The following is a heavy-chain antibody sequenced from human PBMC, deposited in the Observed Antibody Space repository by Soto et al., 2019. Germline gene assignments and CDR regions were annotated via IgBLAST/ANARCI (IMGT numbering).Heavy chain of an antibody. V-gene: IGHV1-18*01. CDR3: ARDLMYTSSPDSWFDP. CDR1: GYSFANYG. CDR2: INTDTGNT. J-gene: IGHJ5*02. Sequence: QVQLVQSGVEVKKPGASVKVSCKTSGYSFANYGINWVRQAPGQGLEWMGWINTDTGNTVYAQTFQGRVTMTTDTSTSTVFMDLRSLRTGDTAVYYCARDLMYTSSPDSWFDPWGQGTLVTVSS. D-gene: IGHD6-6*01.